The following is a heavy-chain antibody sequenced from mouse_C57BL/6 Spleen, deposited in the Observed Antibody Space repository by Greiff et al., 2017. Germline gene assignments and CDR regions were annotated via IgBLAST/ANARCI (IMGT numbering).Heavy chain of an antibody. CDR2: IDPSDSYT. Sequence: QVQLQQPGAELVKPGASVKLSCKASGYTFTSYWMQWVKQRPGQGLEWIGEIDPSDSYTNYNQKFKGKATLTVDTSSSTAYMQLSSLTSEDSAVYYCARWLLGFDYWGQGTTLTVSS. CDR1: GYTFTSYW. CDR3: ARWLLGFDY. V-gene: IGHV1-50*01. D-gene: IGHD2-3*01. J-gene: IGHJ2*01.